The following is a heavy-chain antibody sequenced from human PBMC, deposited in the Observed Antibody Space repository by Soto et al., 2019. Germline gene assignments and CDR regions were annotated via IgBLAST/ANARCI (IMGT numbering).Heavy chain of an antibody. CDR1: GFTFSSYA. Sequence: DLEESGGGVVQPGRSLRLSCAASGFTFSSYAMHWFRQAPGKGLEWVAFILSDGNNKYYADSVKGRFTISRDNSKNTLYLEMNSLRPEDTAVYYCSREDYWGQGTLVTVSS. CDR3: SREDY. V-gene: IGHV3-30-3*01. CDR2: ILSDGNNK. J-gene: IGHJ4*02.